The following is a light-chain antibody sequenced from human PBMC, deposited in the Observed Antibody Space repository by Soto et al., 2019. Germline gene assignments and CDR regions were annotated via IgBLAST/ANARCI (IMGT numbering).Light chain of an antibody. V-gene: IGKV3-20*01. CDR2: GAS. J-gene: IGKJ2*01. Sequence: EIVLTQSPGTLSLSPGERATLSCRANQSVSSAYLAWYQQKPGQAPRLLISGASIRATGIPERFSGSGSGTDFTLTISRLEPEDSAVYYCQQYGSSPPYTFGQRTKLEIK. CDR3: QQYGSSPPYT. CDR1: QSVSSAY.